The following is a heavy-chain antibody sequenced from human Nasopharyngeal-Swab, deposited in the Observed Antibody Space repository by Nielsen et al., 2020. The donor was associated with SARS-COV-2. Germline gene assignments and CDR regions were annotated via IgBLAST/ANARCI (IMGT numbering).Heavy chain of an antibody. Sequence: WVRQAPGQGIEWMGWMNPNSGNTGYAQKFQGRVTMTRNTSISTAYMELSSLRSEDTAVYYCAREPRQHTIFGVVTLSFTGMDVWGQGTTVTVSS. CDR2: MNPNSGNT. V-gene: IGHV1-8*01. J-gene: IGHJ6*02. CDR3: AREPRQHTIFGVVTLSFTGMDV. D-gene: IGHD3-3*01.